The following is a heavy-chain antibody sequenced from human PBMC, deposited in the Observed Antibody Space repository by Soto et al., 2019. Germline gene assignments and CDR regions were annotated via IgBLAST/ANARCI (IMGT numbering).Heavy chain of an antibody. CDR3: ARTIYDSSGYYYDGNWFDP. Sequence: QVQLVQSVAEVKKPGSSVKVSCKASGGTFSSYAISWVRQAPGQGLEWMGGIIPIFGTANYAQKFQGRVTITADESTSTAYMELSSLRSEDTAVYYCARTIYDSSGYYYDGNWFDPWGQGTLVTVSS. D-gene: IGHD3-22*01. CDR2: IIPIFGTA. J-gene: IGHJ5*02. V-gene: IGHV1-69*01. CDR1: GGTFSSYA.